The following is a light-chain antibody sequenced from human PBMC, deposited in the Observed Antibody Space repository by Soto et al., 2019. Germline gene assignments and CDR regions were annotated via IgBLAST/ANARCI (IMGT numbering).Light chain of an antibody. Sequence: DIQMTQSPSTLPASVGDRVTISCRASQTVARWLAWYQQKPGKAPKLLISDVSSLERGVPSRFSGSGSATEFTLTISGVQSDDFATYECQQYKYYVWTFGQGTKV. J-gene: IGKJ1*01. CDR1: QTVARW. CDR2: DVS. V-gene: IGKV1-5*01. CDR3: QQYKYYVWT.